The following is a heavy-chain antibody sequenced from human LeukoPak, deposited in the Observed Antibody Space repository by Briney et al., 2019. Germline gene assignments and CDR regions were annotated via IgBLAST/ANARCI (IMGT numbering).Heavy chain of an antibody. CDR1: GGSISSYY. Sequence: KTSGTLSLTCTVSGGSISSYYWSWIRQPPGKGLEWIGYIYYSGSTNYNPSLKSRVTISVDTSKNQFSLRLSSVTAADTAVYYCARVTGYVMEDYFDYWGQGTLVTVSS. D-gene: IGHD6-13*01. CDR3: ARVTGYVMEDYFDY. V-gene: IGHV4-59*01. CDR2: IYYSGST. J-gene: IGHJ4*02.